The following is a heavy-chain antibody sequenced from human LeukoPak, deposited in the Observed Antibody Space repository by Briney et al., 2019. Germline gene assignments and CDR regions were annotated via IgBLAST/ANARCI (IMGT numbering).Heavy chain of an antibody. CDR2: TWYDGSNK. CDR3: AKAPYYYDSSGYQDY. CDR1: GFTFSSYG. J-gene: IGHJ4*02. D-gene: IGHD3-22*01. Sequence: GGSLRLSCAASGFTFSSYGMHWVRQAPGKGLEWVAVTWYDGSNKYYADSVKGRFTISRDNSKNTLYLQMNSLRAEDTAVYYCAKAPYYYDSSGYQDYWGQGTLVTVSS. V-gene: IGHV3-33*06.